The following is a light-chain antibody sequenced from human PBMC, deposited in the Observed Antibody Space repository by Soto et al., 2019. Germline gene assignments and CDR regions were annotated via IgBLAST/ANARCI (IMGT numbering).Light chain of an antibody. CDR3: QHYNSYSEA. CDR2: KAS. V-gene: IGKV1-5*03. Sequence: DIQMTQSPSTLSDSVGERVTVTSLASQTISSWLAWYQQKPGKAPKLLIYKASTLKSEVPSRFSGSGSGTEFTLTISSLQPDDFATYYCQHYNSYSEAFGQGTKVDI. J-gene: IGKJ1*01. CDR1: QTISSW.